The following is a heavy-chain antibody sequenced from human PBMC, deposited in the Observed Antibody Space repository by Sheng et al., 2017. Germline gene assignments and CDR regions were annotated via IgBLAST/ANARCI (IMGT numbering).Heavy chain of an antibody. V-gene: IGHV1-2*02. CDR1: GYTFTDYN. Sequence: QVQLVQSGPEVKKPGASVKVSCQASGYTFTDYNMHWVRQAPGQGLEWIGWVNPKTGGANYAQKFQGRVTLPRDTSINTAYMELRRLTSDDTAVYYCACSTTYHDVWSRYSGMDVWGKGTTVTVSS. CDR2: VNPKTGGA. CDR3: ACSTTYHDVWSRYSGMDV. D-gene: IGHD3-3*01. J-gene: IGHJ6*03.